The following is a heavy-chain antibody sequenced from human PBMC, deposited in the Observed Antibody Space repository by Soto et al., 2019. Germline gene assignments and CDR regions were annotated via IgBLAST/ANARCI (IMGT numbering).Heavy chain of an antibody. CDR1: GGSISSGGYY. CDR3: ARAVRGGYFLDY. CDR2: IYYSGST. D-gene: IGHD3-9*01. V-gene: IGHV4-31*03. J-gene: IGHJ4*02. Sequence: SETLSLTCTVSGGSISSGGYYWSWIRQHPGKGLEWIGYIYYSGSTYYNPSLKSRVTISVDTSKNQFSLKLSSVTAADTAVYYCARAVRGGYFLDYWGQGTLVTVSS.